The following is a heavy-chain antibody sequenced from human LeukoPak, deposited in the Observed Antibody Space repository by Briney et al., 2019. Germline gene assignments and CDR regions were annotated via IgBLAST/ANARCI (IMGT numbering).Heavy chain of an antibody. V-gene: IGHV3-48*04. CDR1: GLTLSNYN. Sequence: GGSLRLSGAASGLTLSNYNMNWVRQAPGKGPEWISYISVGSDATYYADAVRGRFTSSRDTAKIPLILQMNSLRAGDTALYFCARLSVTGYFDLWGQGTLVTVSS. D-gene: IGHD2/OR15-2a*01. J-gene: IGHJ4*02. CDR2: ISVGSDAT. CDR3: ARLSVTGYFDL.